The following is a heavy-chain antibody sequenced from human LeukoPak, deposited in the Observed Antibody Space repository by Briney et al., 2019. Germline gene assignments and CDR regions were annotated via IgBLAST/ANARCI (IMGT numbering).Heavy chain of an antibody. J-gene: IGHJ6*02. CDR2: IIPIFGTA. D-gene: IGHD6-13*01. CDR1: GGTFSSYA. V-gene: IGHV1-69*01. Sequence: SVKVSCKASGGTFSSYAISWVRQAPGQGLEWMGGIIPIFGTANYAQKFQGRVTTTADESTGTAYMELSSLRSEDTAVYYCAQGSSWTYYYYGMDVWGQGTTVTVSS. CDR3: AQGSSWTYYYYGMDV.